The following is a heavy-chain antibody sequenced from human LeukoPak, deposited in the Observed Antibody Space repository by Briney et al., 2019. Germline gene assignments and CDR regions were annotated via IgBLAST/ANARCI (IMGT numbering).Heavy chain of an antibody. CDR1: GFTFSTYD. CDR2: IGSASDT. CDR3: ARDLHRQGWYFDL. J-gene: IGHJ2*01. V-gene: IGHV3-13*04. D-gene: IGHD4-11*01. Sequence: PVRSLRLSPAASGFTFSTYDMHSVRQAAGKGVKWGSAIGSASDTYYPGSVQRRFTISRENAKNSFYLQVNSLRAGDTAVYYCARDLHRQGWYFDLWGRGTLVTVSS.